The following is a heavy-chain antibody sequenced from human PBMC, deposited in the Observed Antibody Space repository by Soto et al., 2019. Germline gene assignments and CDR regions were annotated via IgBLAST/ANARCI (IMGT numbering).Heavy chain of an antibody. J-gene: IGHJ4*01. CDR1: GGTFSSYA. CDR3: ARAPGIAAAGNFDY. Sequence: QVQLVQSGAEVKKPGSSVKVSCKASGGTFSSYAISWVRQAPGQGLEWMGGIIPIFGTANYAQKFQGRVTITADESTSTAYMELSSLRSEDTALYYCARAPGIAAAGNFDYWGHGNLVTVSS. V-gene: IGHV1-69*01. D-gene: IGHD6-13*01. CDR2: IIPIFGTA.